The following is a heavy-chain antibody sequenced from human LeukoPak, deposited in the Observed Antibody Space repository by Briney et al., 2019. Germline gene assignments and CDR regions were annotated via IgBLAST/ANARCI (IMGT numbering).Heavy chain of an antibody. D-gene: IGHD4-11*01. CDR3: ARNGHSNYLYYFDY. Sequence: SETLSLTCSVSGGSISSSSYYWGWIRQPPGKGLEWIGNIYYSGSTYYDPSLKSRVTISVDTSKNQFSLRLNSVTAADTAVYYCARNGHSNYLYYFDYWGQGTLVTVSS. CDR2: IYYSGST. V-gene: IGHV4-39*01. J-gene: IGHJ4*02. CDR1: GGSISSSSYY.